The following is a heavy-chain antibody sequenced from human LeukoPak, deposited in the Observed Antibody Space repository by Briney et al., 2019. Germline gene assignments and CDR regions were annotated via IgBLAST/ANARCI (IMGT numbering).Heavy chain of an antibody. CDR3: AREYCSSTSCLRAFDI. CDR2: IIPILGIA. Sequence: SVKVSCKASGGTFSSYAISWVRQAPGQGLEWMGRIIPILGIANYAQKFQGRVTITADKSTSTAYMELSSLRSEDTAVYYCAREYCSSTSCLRAFDIWDQGTMVTVSS. CDR1: GGTFSSYA. D-gene: IGHD2-2*01. V-gene: IGHV1-69*04. J-gene: IGHJ3*02.